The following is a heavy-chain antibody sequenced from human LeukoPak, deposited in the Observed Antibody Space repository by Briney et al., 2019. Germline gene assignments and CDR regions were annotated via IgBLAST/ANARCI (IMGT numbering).Heavy chain of an antibody. Sequence: GGSLRLSCAASGFTFSSDWMHWVRQAPGKGLVWVSRINSDGSSTAYADSVKGRFTISRDNAKNTLYLQMNSLRAEDTAVYYCASVDTAMFYYFDYWGQGTLVTVSS. CDR3: ASVDTAMFYYFDY. J-gene: IGHJ4*02. V-gene: IGHV3-74*01. CDR2: INSDGSST. CDR1: GFTFSSDW. D-gene: IGHD5-18*01.